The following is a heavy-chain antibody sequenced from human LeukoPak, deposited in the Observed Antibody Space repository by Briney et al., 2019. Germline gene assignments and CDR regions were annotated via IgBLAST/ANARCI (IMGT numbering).Heavy chain of an antibody. CDR2: INHSGST. CDR1: GGSFSGYY. Sequence: PSETLSLTCAVYGGSFSGYYWSWIRQPPGKGLEWIGEINHSGSTNYNPSLKSRITISVDTSKNQFSLKLSSVTAADTAVYYRARTPYCSSTSCYWAGPADYWGQGTLVTVSS. CDR3: ARTPYCSSTSCYWAGPADY. J-gene: IGHJ4*02. D-gene: IGHD2-2*01. V-gene: IGHV4-34*01.